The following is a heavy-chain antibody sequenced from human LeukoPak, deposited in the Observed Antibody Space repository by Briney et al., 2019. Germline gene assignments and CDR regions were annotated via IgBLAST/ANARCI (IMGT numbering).Heavy chain of an antibody. CDR2: ISYDGSNK. D-gene: IGHD3-10*01. CDR3: AKDQSYGLDY. CDR1: GFTFSSYG. J-gene: IGHJ4*02. Sequence: GRSLRLSCAASGFTFSSYGMHWVRQAPGKGLEWVAVISYDGSNKYYADSVKGRFTISRDNSKNTLYLQMNSLRAEDTAVYYCAKDQSYGLDYWGQGTLVTVSS. V-gene: IGHV3-30*18.